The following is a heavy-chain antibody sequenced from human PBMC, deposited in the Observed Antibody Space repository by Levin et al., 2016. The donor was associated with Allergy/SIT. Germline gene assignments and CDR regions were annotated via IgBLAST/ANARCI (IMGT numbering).Heavy chain of an antibody. CDR2: IQSDGSRT. D-gene: IGHD3-10*01. V-gene: IGHV3-74*03. CDR1: GFTFSGYW. Sequence: GSLRLSCAASGFTFSGYWMHWVRQPPGKGLVWISHIQSDGSRTTYADSVKGRFTISRDNAKNTVYLQMNSLRAEDTAVYYCARGNLGGFDFWGRGTLVTVSS. J-gene: IGHJ4*02. CDR3: ARGNLGGFDF.